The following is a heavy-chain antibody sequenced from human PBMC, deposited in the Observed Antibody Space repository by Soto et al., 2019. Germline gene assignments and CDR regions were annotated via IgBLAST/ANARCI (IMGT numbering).Heavy chain of an antibody. CDR3: ARHPIVVVPAATQHYYYYGMDV. CDR1: GYSFTSYW. V-gene: IGHV5-10-1*01. D-gene: IGHD2-2*01. Sequence: PGESLKISCKGSGYSFTSYWISWVRQMPGKGLEWMGRIDPSDTYTNYSPSFQGNVTISADKSISTAYLQWSSLKASDTVMYYCARHPIVVVPAATQHYYYYGMDVWGQGTTVTVSS. CDR2: IDPSDTYT. J-gene: IGHJ6*02.